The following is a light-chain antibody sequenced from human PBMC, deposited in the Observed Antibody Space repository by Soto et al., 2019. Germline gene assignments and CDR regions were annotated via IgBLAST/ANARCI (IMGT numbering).Light chain of an antibody. V-gene: IGLV2-14*03. CDR1: ISDVGSYNY. J-gene: IGLJ1*01. CDR2: DAS. CDR3: GSYTTSSNYV. Sequence: QSVLTQPASVSGSPGQSITISCTGTISDVGSYNYVSWYQQYPGKAPRLMIYDASTRPSGVSDRFSGSKSGNTASLTISALRAEDEADYYCGSYTTSSNYVFGTGTKVTVL.